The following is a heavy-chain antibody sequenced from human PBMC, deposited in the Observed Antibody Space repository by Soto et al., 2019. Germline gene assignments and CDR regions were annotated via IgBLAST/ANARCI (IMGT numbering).Heavy chain of an antibody. J-gene: IGHJ4*02. CDR3: AKEYCISTSCYVPASGY. CDR1: GFTFSKYG. D-gene: IGHD2-2*01. Sequence: HGESLKISCAASGFTFSKYGMHWVRQAPGKGLEWLAVIPYDGNNENYADSVKGRFTISRDNSKNTLYLQMNSLRAEDTAVYYCAKEYCISTSCYVPASGYWGQGTLVTVSS. CDR2: IPYDGNNE. V-gene: IGHV3-30*12.